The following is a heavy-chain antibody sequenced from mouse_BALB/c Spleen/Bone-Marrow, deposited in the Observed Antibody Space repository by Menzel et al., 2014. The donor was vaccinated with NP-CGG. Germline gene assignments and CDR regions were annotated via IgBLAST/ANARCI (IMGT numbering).Heavy chain of an antibody. J-gene: IGHJ2*01. Sequence: VKLMESGAELVRPGTSVKVSCKASGYAFTDYLMEWLKQRPGQGLEWIGVINPGSGNTNQNEKFKDKATLTADTSSNTAYMQLSSLTSDDSAVYFCARYDGYLDYWGQGTTLTVSS. V-gene: IGHV1-54*01. CDR2: INPGSGNT. CDR3: ARYDGYLDY. CDR1: GYAFTDYL. D-gene: IGHD2-3*01.